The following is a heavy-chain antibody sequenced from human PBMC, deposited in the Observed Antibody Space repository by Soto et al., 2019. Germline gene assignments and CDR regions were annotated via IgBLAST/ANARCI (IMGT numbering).Heavy chain of an antibody. D-gene: IGHD2-15*01. Sequence: SGGSLRLSCATSGFTFSIYSMNWVRQAPWMGLEWVSSISSSSRYIYYADSVRGRFTISRDNAKNSLYLQINSLRAEDTAVYYCARDRLVAATSAPPYCYYGMDVWGQGTTVTVSS. J-gene: IGHJ6*02. V-gene: IGHV3-21*01. CDR3: ARDRLVAATSAPPYCYYGMDV. CDR2: ISSSSRYI. CDR1: GFTFSIYS.